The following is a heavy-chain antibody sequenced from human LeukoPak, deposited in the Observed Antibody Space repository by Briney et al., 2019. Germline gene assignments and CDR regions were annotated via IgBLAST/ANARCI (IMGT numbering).Heavy chain of an antibody. CDR1: GYTFTSHG. CDR3: ARDNPRGTFYFDY. V-gene: IGHV1-18*01. CDR2: ISGYNGNS. J-gene: IGHJ4*02. D-gene: IGHD3-16*01. Sequence: ASVKVSCKTSGYTFTSHGISWVRLAPGQGLERMGWISGYNGNSNYAQMFQGRVTMTADTSTSTAYMEVRSLTADDPALYYCARDNPRGTFYFDYWGQGTLVTVSS.